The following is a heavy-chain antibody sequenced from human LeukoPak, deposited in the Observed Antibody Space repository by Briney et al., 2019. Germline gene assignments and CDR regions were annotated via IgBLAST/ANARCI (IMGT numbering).Heavy chain of an antibody. CDR2: ISSNGGST. V-gene: IGHV3-64*01. Sequence: GGSLRLSCAASGFTFSSYVMYWVRQAPGKGLENVSAISSNGGSTYYANSVKGRFTISRDNSKNTLYLQMGSLRAEDMAVYYCARDSGYCSGGTCYWYYYMDVWGKGTTVTVSS. CDR1: GFTFSSYV. CDR3: ARDSGYCSGGTCYWYYYMDV. D-gene: IGHD2-15*01. J-gene: IGHJ6*03.